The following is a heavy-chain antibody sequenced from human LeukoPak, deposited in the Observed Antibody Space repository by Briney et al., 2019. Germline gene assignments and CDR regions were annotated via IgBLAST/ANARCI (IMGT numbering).Heavy chain of an antibody. D-gene: IGHD6-6*01. J-gene: IGHJ4*02. CDR1: GFTFSSYS. V-gene: IGHV3-21*01. CDR2: ISSSSSYI. Sequence: PGGSLRLSCAASGFTFSSYSMNWVRQAPGKGLEWVSSISSSSSYIYYADSVKGRFTISRDNAKNSLYLQMNSLRAEDTAVYYCARRGEYSRSSGSDFWGQGTLVTVSS. CDR3: ARRGEYSRSSGSDF.